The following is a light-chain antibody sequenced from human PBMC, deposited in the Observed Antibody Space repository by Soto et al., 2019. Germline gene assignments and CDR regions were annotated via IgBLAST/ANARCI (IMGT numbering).Light chain of an antibody. J-gene: IGKJ1*01. CDR2: GAS. CDR1: QSVGNNY. CDR3: QQYGSSRTT. Sequence: EVVLTQSPGTLSLSPGERATLSCRASQSVGNNYLAWYQQKPGQAPRLLIYGASSRATGIPDRFSGSGSGTDFSLTISRLEPEDFAVYYCQQYGSSRTTFGQGTKVDIK. V-gene: IGKV3-20*01.